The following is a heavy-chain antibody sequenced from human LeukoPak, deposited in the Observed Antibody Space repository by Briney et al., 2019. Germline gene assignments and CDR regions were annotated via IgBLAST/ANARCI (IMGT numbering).Heavy chain of an antibody. J-gene: IGHJ4*02. CDR1: GFTFSSYW. Sequence: GGSLRLSCAASGFTFSSYWMHWVRQAPGKGLVWVSRINSDGSSTSYADSVRGRFSISRDNAKNTPYLQMNSLRAEDTAVYYCARGLSGYASSLGYWGQGTLVTVSA. CDR3: ARGLSGYASSLGY. CDR2: INSDGSST. D-gene: IGHD6-6*01. V-gene: IGHV3-74*01.